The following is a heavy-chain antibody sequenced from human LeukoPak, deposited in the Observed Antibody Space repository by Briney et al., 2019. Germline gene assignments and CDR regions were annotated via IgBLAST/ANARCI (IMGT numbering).Heavy chain of an antibody. CDR2: IYYSGST. CDR3: AREYYDILTGYYRFDY. D-gene: IGHD3-9*01. V-gene: IGHV4-59*01. CDR1: GGSISSYY. J-gene: IGHJ4*02. Sequence: PSDTLSLTCTVSGGSISSYYWSWIRKPPGKGLEWIGYIYYSGSTNSNPSLKSRVTISVETSKNQFSMNLSSVTAADTAVYYCAREYYDILTGYYRFDYWGQGTLVTVSS.